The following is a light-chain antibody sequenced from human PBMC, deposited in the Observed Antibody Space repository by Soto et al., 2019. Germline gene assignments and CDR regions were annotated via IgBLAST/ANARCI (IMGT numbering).Light chain of an antibody. J-gene: IGKJ1*01. CDR3: QQYTDSRT. CDR1: QSISSSY. Sequence: LSPGERATLSCRASQSISSSYFAWYQQKPGQAPRLLVYGVSSRATDVPDRFSGSGSGTDFTLTISRLEPEDFAVYYCQQYTDSRTFGQGTKVDIK. V-gene: IGKV3-20*01. CDR2: GVS.